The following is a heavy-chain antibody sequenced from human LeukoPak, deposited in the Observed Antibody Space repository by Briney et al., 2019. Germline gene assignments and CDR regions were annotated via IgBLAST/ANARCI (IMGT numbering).Heavy chain of an antibody. D-gene: IGHD3-22*01. V-gene: IGHV3-48*04. J-gene: IGHJ5*02. Sequence: GGSLRLSCVASGFTFNTYSMNWFRQAPGKGLEWVSYISSGGSTIFYADAVKGRFTISRDNAKKSLYLQMNGLRAEDTAVYYCARGYYNPSGKNWFDPWGQGTLVTVSS. CDR2: ISSGGSTI. CDR1: GFTFNTYS. CDR3: ARGYYNPSGKNWFDP.